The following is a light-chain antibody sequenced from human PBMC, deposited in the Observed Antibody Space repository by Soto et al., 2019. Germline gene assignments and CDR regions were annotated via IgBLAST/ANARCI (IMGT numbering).Light chain of an antibody. J-gene: IGKJ2*02. CDR1: QSISTW. CDR2: QAS. V-gene: IGKV1-5*03. CDR3: QQYDISSRT. Sequence: DIQMTQFPSTLSASVGDRVTITCRASQSISTWLAWYQHKPGKAPKLLIYQASSLEGGVPSRFSGSRSGTEFTLTISSLQYDDFATYYCQQYDISSRTFGQGTKVETK.